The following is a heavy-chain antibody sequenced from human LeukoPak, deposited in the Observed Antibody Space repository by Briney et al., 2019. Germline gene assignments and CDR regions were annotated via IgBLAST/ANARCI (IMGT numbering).Heavy chain of an antibody. J-gene: IGHJ6*03. Sequence: ASVKVSCKASGYTFTGYYMHWVRQAPGQGLEWMGWINPSGGSTSYAQKFQGRVTMTRDMSTSTVYMELSSLRSEDTAVYYCAREGSGSYPAYYMDVWGKGTTVTVSS. CDR3: AREGSGSYPAYYMDV. D-gene: IGHD3-10*01. CDR1: GYTFTGYY. CDR2: INPSGGST. V-gene: IGHV1-46*01.